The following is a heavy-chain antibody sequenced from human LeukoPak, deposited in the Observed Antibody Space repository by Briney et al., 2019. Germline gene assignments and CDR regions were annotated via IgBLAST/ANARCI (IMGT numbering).Heavy chain of an antibody. CDR2: ISGSGGST. V-gene: IGHV3-23*01. D-gene: IGHD2-15*01. CDR1: GFTFSKYA. Sequence: GGSLRLSCAASGFTFSKYAMSWVRQAPGKGLEWVSVISGSGGSTYYADSVKGRLTISRDNSKKTLFLQMKSRRAEDTAVYYCAKGILSVNDYWGQGTLVTVSS. CDR3: AKGILSVNDY. J-gene: IGHJ4*02.